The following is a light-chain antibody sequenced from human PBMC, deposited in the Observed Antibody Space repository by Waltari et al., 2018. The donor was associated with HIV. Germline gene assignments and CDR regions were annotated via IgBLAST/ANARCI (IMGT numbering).Light chain of an antibody. CDR2: SAS. CDR1: QGISSY. V-gene: IGKV1-39*01. CDR3: QQSYSTLMYT. Sequence: DIQLTQSPSFLSASVGDRVTITCRASQGISSYLAWYQEKPGKAPNLLIYSASSLHSGVPSRFSGSGSGTEFTLTISSLQLEDFATYYCQQSYSTLMYTFGQGTKLEIK. J-gene: IGKJ2*01.